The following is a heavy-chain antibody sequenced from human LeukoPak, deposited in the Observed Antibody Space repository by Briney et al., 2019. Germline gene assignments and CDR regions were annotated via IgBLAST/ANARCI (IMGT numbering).Heavy chain of an antibody. CDR3: ARGSGCATTSCYPNYYYYGMDV. CDR2: INPNSGGT. D-gene: IGHD2-2*01. V-gene: IGHV1-2*02. CDR1: GYTFTDYY. Sequence: ASVKVSFKASGYTFTDYYMHWVRQAPGQGLEWMGWINPNSGGTNYVQEFQGRVTMTRDTSISTDYMELSGLRSDDTAVYFCARGSGCATTSCYPNYYYYGMDVWGQGTTVTVSS. J-gene: IGHJ6*02.